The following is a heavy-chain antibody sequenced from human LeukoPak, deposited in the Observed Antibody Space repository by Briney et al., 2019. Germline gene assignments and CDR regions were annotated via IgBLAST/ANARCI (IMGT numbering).Heavy chain of an antibody. Sequence: SETLSLTCAVYGGSFSGYHWSWIRQPPGKGLEWIGEINHSGSTNYNPSLKSRVTISVGTSKNQFSLKLSSVTAADTAVYYCALNYGDTATNWFDPWGQGTLVTVSS. CDR1: GGSFSGYH. V-gene: IGHV4-34*01. CDR2: INHSGST. J-gene: IGHJ5*02. CDR3: ALNYGDTATNWFDP. D-gene: IGHD5-18*01.